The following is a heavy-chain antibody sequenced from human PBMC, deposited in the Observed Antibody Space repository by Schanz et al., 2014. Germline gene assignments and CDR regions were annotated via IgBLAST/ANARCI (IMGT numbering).Heavy chain of an antibody. V-gene: IGHV4-30-4*07. CDR2: IFFRGST. Sequence: QLHLQESGPGLAKPSETLSLICSVSGGSISSGGYSWSWIRQPPGKGLEWIGYIFFRGSTYYNPSLKSRVTISIATSKTQSSLRLPSVTAADTAVYYCYGMDVWGQGTTVTVSS. J-gene: IGHJ6*02. CDR3: YGMDV. CDR1: GGSISSGGYS.